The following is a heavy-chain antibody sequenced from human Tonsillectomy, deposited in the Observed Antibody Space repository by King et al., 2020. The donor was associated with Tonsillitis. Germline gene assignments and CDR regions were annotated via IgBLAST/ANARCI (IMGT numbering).Heavy chain of an antibody. D-gene: IGHD2-15*01. V-gene: IGHV3-30-3*01. CDR3: AREGFTLNYYYGMDV. CDR2: ISYDGSNK. Sequence: VQLVESGGGVVQPGRSLRLSCAASGFTFSTYAIHWVRQAPGKGVEWVAVISYDGSNKYYADSVKGRFTISRDTSKHTLYLQMNSLRAEDTAVYYIAREGFTLNYYYGMDVWGQGTTVTVSS. CDR1: GFTFSTYA. J-gene: IGHJ6*02.